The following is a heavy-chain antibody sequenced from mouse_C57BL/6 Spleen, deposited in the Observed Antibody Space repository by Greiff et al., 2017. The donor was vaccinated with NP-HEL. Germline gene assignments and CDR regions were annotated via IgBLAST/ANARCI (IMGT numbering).Heavy chain of an antibody. CDR2: IHPNSGST. J-gene: IGHJ3*01. Sequence: QVQLQQPGAELVKPGASVKLSCKASGYTFTSYWMHWVKQRPGQGLEWIGMIHPNSGSTNYNEKLKSKATLTVDKSSSTAYMQLSSLTSEDSAVYYCARRATVVEGWFAYWGQGTLVTVSA. CDR3: ARRATVVEGWFAY. V-gene: IGHV1-64*01. D-gene: IGHD1-1*01. CDR1: GYTFTSYW.